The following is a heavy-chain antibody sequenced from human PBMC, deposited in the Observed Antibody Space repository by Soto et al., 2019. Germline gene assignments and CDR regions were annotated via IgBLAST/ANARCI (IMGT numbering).Heavy chain of an antibody. D-gene: IGHD1-26*01. Sequence: SETLSLTCGVYGGSLSRYYWTWIRQPPGKGLEWIGEIHHSGSTKYNPSLKSRVSISLDTSKNQFSLSLISVTAADTAIYYCVRVWEYWGQGTLVTAPQ. CDR3: VRVWEY. CDR2: IHHSGST. J-gene: IGHJ4*02. V-gene: IGHV4-34*01. CDR1: GGSLSRYY.